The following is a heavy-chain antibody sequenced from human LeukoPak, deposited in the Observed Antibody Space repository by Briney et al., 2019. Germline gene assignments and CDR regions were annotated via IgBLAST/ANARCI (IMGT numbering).Heavy chain of an antibody. D-gene: IGHD1-26*01. CDR3: ARAPKVRLVGVPKGPFDP. Sequence: PGGSLRLSCAASGFSFSSYSMSWIRQAPGKGLEWVSYISSSSSTIYYADSVKGRFTISRDNAKNSLYLQMNSLRAEDTAVYYCARAPKVRLVGVPKGPFDPWGQGTLVTVSS. J-gene: IGHJ5*02. CDR1: GFSFSSYS. V-gene: IGHV3-48*04. CDR2: ISSSSSTI.